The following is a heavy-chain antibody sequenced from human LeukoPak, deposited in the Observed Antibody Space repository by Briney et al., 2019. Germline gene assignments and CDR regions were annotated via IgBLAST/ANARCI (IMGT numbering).Heavy chain of an antibody. D-gene: IGHD1-7*01. Sequence: SETLSLTCAVYGGPFRGYHWSWIRQPPGKGLEWIGEINNSWSTNFNPSPKSRVTISVDTSKNQFSLKLSDVTAADTAVYDCARGEWNYYYFDYWGQGTLVTVSS. J-gene: IGHJ4*02. CDR2: INNSWST. V-gene: IGHV4-34*01. CDR1: GGPFRGYH. CDR3: ARGEWNYYYFDY.